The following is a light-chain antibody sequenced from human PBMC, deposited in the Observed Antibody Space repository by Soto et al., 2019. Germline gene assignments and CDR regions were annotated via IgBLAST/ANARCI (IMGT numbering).Light chain of an antibody. CDR1: QSVSSN. J-gene: IGKJ1*01. V-gene: IGKV3-15*01. CDR3: QKYNTWPRT. CDR2: GAS. Sequence: EIVMTQSPATLSVSPGERATLSCRASQSVSSNLAWYQQKPGQAPRLLIYGASTRATGIPARFSGSGSGTESTLTTRSLKSEDFAVYYCQKYNTWPRTFAQGTKVEIK.